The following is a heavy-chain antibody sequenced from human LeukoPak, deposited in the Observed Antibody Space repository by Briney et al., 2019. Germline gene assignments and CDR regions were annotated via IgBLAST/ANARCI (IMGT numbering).Heavy chain of an antibody. CDR2: ISAYNGDT. D-gene: IGHD1-1*01. Sequence: ASVKVPCKASGYPFTIYYINGVRQAPGHGLEWMGWISAYNGDTNYAQNLQGRVTMTTDTSTDTAYMELSSLRSEDTAVYYFARAQDGTSQGAFDIWGQGTMVTVSS. CDR1: GYPFTIYY. J-gene: IGHJ3*02. CDR3: ARAQDGTSQGAFDI. V-gene: IGHV1-18*01.